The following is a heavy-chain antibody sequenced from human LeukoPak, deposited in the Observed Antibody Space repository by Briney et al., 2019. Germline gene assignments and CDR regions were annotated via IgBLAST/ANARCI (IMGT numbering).Heavy chain of an antibody. Sequence: PSETLSLTCTVSGGSISSSSYYWGWIRQPPGKGLEWIGSIYYSGTTHYNPSLKSRVTISVDTPKNQFSLKLSSVTAADTAVYYCARRGYYYYNYYMDVWGKGTTVTVSS. D-gene: IGHD5-18*01. J-gene: IGHJ6*03. CDR2: IYYSGTT. V-gene: IGHV4-39*01. CDR3: ARRGYYYYNYYMDV. CDR1: GGSISSSSYY.